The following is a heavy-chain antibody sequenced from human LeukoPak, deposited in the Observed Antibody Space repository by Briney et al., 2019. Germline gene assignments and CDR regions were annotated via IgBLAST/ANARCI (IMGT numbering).Heavy chain of an antibody. CDR3: ARGYSSSSLDY. J-gene: IGHJ4*02. V-gene: IGHV1-46*01. D-gene: IGHD6-6*01. Sequence: SVKVSCKASGYTFISYYIHWLRQAPGQGLEWMGIINPSGGGRKYVQQFQGRVTMTRDTSTSTVYMELSSLRSEDTAVYYCARGYSSSSLDYWGQGTLVTVSS. CDR1: GYTFISYY. CDR2: INPSGGGR.